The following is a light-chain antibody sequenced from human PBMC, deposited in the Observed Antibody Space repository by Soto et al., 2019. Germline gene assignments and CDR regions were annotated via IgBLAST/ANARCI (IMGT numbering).Light chain of an antibody. J-gene: IGKJ5*01. CDR3: QQSYSTPQVT. CDR1: QSISSY. Sequence: DIQMTQSPSSLSASVGDRVTITCQASQSISSYLNWYQQKPGKAPKLLIYAASSLQSGVPSRFSGSGSGTDFTLTISSLQPEDFATYYCQQSYSTPQVTFGQGTRREIK. V-gene: IGKV1-39*01. CDR2: AAS.